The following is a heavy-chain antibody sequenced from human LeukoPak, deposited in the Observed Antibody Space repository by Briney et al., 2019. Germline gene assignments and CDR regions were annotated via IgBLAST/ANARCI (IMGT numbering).Heavy chain of an antibody. CDR1: GYTFTGYY. CDR2: INPNSGGT. J-gene: IGHJ4*02. V-gene: IGHV1-2*02. CDR3: ARDPHPWWELRELGGVYFDY. Sequence: ASVTVSCKASGYTFTGYYMHWVRQAPGQGLEWMGWINPNSGGTNYAQKFQGRVTMTRDTSISTAYMELSRLRSDDTAVYYCARDPHPWWELRELGGVYFDYWGQGTLVTVSS. D-gene: IGHD1-26*01.